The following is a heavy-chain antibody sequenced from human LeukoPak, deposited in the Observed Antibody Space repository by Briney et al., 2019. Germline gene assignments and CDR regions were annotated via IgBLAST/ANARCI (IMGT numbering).Heavy chain of an antibody. V-gene: IGHV3-23*01. J-gene: IGHJ4*02. D-gene: IGHD6-13*01. CDR1: GFTFSSYA. CDR2: ISGSGGST. Sequence: PGGSLRLSCAASGFTFSSYAMSWVRQAPGKGLEWVSAISGSGGSTYYADSVKGRFTISRDNSKNTLYLQINSLRAEETAVYCGARGVGQQMVLKEYYVGDWGKGALVTVSS. CDR3: ARGVGQQMVLKEYYVGD.